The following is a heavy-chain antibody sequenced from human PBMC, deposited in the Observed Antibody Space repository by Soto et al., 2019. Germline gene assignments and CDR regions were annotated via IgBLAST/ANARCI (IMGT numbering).Heavy chain of an antibody. CDR1: GFTFYNHA. CDR2: INGDGTAT. D-gene: IGHD3-10*01. CDR3: TKEMGRGAGTSPNFDY. V-gene: IGHV3-23*01. Sequence: ELQLLESGGGFVQPGGSLRLSCAASGFTFYNHAMSWVRQAPGKGLQWVSAINGDGTATYYLDSVKGRFSVSRDNSKNTLYLQMDSLSVDDTALYFCTKEMGRGAGTSPNFDYWGQVTLVTVSS. J-gene: IGHJ4*02.